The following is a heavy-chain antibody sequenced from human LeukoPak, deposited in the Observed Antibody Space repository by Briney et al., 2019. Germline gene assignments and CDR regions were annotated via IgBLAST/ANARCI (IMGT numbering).Heavy chain of an antibody. J-gene: IGHJ4*02. CDR2: ISSSGSTI. CDR1: GFTFSDYY. D-gene: IGHD3-3*01. V-gene: IGHV3-11*01. CDR3: ATQPYYDFSPFDY. Sequence: PGGSLRLSCAASGFTFSDYYMSWIRQAPGKGLEWVSYISSSGSTIYYADSVKGRFTISRDNAKNSLYLQMNSLRAEDTAVYYCATQPYYDFSPFDYRGQGTLVTVSS.